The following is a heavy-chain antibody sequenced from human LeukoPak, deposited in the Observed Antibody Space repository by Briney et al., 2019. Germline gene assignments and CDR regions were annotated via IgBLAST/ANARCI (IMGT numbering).Heavy chain of an antibody. CDR2: MNPNSGNT. CDR1: GFTFTSYD. CDR3: ARGRRDSRQFDY. V-gene: IGHV1-8*01. Sequence: ASVKVSCNASGFTFTSYDINGVRQATGQGLEWMGWMNPNSGNTGYAQKFQDRVTMTRNTSISTAYMELSLLRSEDTAVYYCARGRRDSRQFDYWGQGALVTVSS. D-gene: IGHD3-10*01. J-gene: IGHJ4*02.